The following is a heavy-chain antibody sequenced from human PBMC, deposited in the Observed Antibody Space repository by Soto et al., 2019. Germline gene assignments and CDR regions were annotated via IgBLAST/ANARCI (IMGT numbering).Heavy chain of an antibody. CDR3: ARDLTSVRGS. V-gene: IGHV1-69*01. J-gene: IGHJ5*02. D-gene: IGHD3-10*01. Sequence: QVQMVQSGAEVKKPGSSARVSCKVSGGTFSRHSISWVRQAPGQGLEWMGGIIPIFDATQYAQKFQGRLTITADESTTTFHLDLSALRAEDTALYFCARDLTSVRGSWGQGTLGTVS. CDR1: GGTFSRHS. CDR2: IIPIFDAT.